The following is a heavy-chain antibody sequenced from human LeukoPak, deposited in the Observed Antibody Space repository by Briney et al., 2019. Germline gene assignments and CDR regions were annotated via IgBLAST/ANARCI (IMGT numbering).Heavy chain of an antibody. CDR2: ISSGGVLR. D-gene: IGHD3-10*01. CDR1: GFTFSSYS. J-gene: IGHJ4*02. CDR3: ATDSTYYYDSGSSGPHYFDN. V-gene: IGHV3-30*03. Sequence: PGGSLRLSCAASGFTFSSYSMNWVRQAPGKGLEWVSIISSGGVLRYYADSVKGRFTISRDNSKNTLYLQLDSLRPEDTAVYFCATDSTYYYDSGSSGPHYFDNWGQGTLVTVSS.